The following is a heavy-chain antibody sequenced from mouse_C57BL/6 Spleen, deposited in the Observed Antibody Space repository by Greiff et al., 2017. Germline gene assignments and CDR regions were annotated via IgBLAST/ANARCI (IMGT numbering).Heavy chain of an antibody. CDR3: ARDSNCEGKYAMDY. CDR1: GYTFTSYW. V-gene: IGHV1-55*01. J-gene: IGHJ4*01. D-gene: IGHD2-5*01. Sequence: QVQLQQPGAELVKPGASVKMSCKASGYTFTSYWITWVKQRPGQGLEWIGDIYPGSGSTNYNEKFKSKATLTVDTSSSTAYMRLSSLTSGDSAVYCCARDSNCEGKYAMDYGGQGTSVTVSS. CDR2: IYPGSGST.